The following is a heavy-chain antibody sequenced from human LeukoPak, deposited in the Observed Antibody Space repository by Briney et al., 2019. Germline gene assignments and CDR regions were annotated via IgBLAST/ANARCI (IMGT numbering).Heavy chain of an antibody. J-gene: IGHJ6*02. Sequence: PGGSLRLSCAASGFTFSSHVMSWVRQAPGKGLEWVSDISASGDTTYYADSVKGRFTMSRDNPKNMMYLQMNSLRGEDTAVYYCAKAVVGATYSSGQYLDRNYYGMDVWGQGATVTVSS. CDR2: ISASGDTT. D-gene: IGHD6-19*01. V-gene: IGHV3-23*01. CDR3: AKAVVGATYSSGQYLDRNYYGMDV. CDR1: GFTFSSHV.